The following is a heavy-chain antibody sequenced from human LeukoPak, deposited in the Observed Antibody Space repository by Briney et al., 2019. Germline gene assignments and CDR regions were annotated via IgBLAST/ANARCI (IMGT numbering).Heavy chain of an antibody. D-gene: IGHD2-2*01. Sequence: GGSLRLSCAASGFTFSSYDLTWVRQAPGKGLEWVSAISGSGGSTYYADSVKGRFTISRDNSKNTLYLQMNSLRAEDTAVYYCAKVGTSETNYYYYYMDVWGKGTTVTVSS. V-gene: IGHV3-23*01. CDR3: AKVGTSETNYYYYYMDV. CDR1: GFTFSSYD. J-gene: IGHJ6*03. CDR2: ISGSGGST.